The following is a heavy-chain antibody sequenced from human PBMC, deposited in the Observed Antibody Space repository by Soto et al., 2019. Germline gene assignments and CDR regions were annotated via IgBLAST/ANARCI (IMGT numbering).Heavy chain of an antibody. CDR1: GLTFSDYH. V-gene: IGHV3-72*01. Sequence: EMQLVESGGGLVQPGGSLRLTCAASGLTFSDYHMDWVRQAPGKGLEWIGRARNDPRARTTDHAASGRGRFTTSRDDSKNSLYLQMNSLKTEDPAIYSCASSRPGAIFHYWGQGTLVTVSS. D-gene: IGHD3-10*01. CDR3: ASSRPGAIFHY. J-gene: IGHJ4*02. CDR2: ARNDPRARTT.